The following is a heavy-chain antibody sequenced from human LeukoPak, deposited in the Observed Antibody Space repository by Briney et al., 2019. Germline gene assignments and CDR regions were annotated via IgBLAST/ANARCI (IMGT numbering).Heavy chain of an antibody. D-gene: IGHD2-8*02. CDR2: MYYSGST. V-gene: IGHV4-39*01. CDR1: GGSISSSSYY. J-gene: IGHJ4*02. CDR3: ARRPTRLVYYFDY. Sequence: SETLSLTCTVSGGSISSSSYYWVWIRQPPGKGLEWIGSMYYSGSTNYNPSIKSRVTISVDTSRNQFSLKLSSVTAADTAVYYCARRPTRLVYYFDYWGQGTLVTVSS.